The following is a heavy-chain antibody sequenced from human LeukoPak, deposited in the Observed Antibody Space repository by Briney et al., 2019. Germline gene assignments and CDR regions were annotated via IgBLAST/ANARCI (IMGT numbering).Heavy chain of an antibody. CDR2: IAVGSGDT. CDR1: GFTFTNSP. V-gene: IGHV1-58*02. J-gene: IGHJ4*02. D-gene: IGHD6-19*01. Sequence: GTSVKVSCKASGFTFTNSPMQWVRQARGQPLEWIGWIAVGSGDTNYAQKFQERVTLTRDLSTSTAYMELRSLRSEDTAVYYCATGSGWYSPDYWGQGTLVTVSS. CDR3: ATGSGWYSPDY.